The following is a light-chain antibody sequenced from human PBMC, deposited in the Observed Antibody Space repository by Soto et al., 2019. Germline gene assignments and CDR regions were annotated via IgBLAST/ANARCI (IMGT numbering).Light chain of an antibody. J-gene: IGKJ1*01. CDR2: SAS. CDR3: QQYKNWPPWT. V-gene: IGKV3-15*01. CDR1: QSVSTN. Sequence: ETVMTQSPATLSLSPGERATLSCRASQSVSTNLVWYQQRPGQAPRLLIYSASIRATGIPARFSGSGSETEFTLTISSLQSEDSALYYCQQYKNWPPWTFGQGTKV.